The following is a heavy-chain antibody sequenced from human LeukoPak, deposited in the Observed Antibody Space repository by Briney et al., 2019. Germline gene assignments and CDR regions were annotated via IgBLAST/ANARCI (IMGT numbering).Heavy chain of an antibody. D-gene: IGHD2-2*02. CDR1: GFTCSSYA. CDR3: AKDKYCSSPSCYKRYFDY. V-gene: IGHV3-23*01. CDR2: ISGSGGIT. J-gene: IGHJ4*02. Sequence: GGSLRLSCAASGFTCSSYAMSWVRQAPGKGLEWVSAISGSGGITYYTDSVKGRFTISRDNSKNTLYLRKNSLRVGDRAGYYCAKDKYCSSPSCYKRYFDYWGQGTLVSVSS.